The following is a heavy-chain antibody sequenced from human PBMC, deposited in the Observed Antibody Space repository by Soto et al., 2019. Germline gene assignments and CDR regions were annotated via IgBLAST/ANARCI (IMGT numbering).Heavy chain of an antibody. V-gene: IGHV2-5*02. Sequence: QITLKESGPPLVKPTQTLTLTCTFSGFSLDTSGVAVGWIRQPPGKGLEWLSVIYWDDDKRSSPSLRSRLTITKDTSKNQVVLKMTNMDPADTATYYCAHRHRASGGLFDYWSQGTLVTVSS. J-gene: IGHJ4*02. D-gene: IGHD3-10*01. CDR2: IYWDDDK. CDR3: AHRHRASGGLFDY. CDR1: GFSLDTSGVA.